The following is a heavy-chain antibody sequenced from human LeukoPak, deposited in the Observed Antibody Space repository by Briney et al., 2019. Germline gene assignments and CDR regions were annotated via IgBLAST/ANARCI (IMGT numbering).Heavy chain of an antibody. CDR2: IRYDGRNK. D-gene: IGHD1-1*01. Sequence: GGSLRLSCAAAGLTFSNYGMHWVRQAPGKGLQWVAYIRYDGRNKYSADSVKGRFTIYRDNYKSTLYLQMNSLRPEDTAVYYCAKGGSNNWSFDTWGQGTLVTVSS. J-gene: IGHJ4*02. CDR1: GLTFSNYG. V-gene: IGHV3-30*02. CDR3: AKGGSNNWSFDT.